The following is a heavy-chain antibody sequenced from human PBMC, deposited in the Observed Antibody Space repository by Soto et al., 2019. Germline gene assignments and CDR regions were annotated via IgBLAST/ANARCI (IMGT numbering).Heavy chain of an antibody. D-gene: IGHD1-26*01. J-gene: IGHJ4*02. CDR1: VFTFSSYG. Sequence: GGSLRLSCAASVFTFSSYGMHWVRQAPGKGLEWVAVISYDGSNKYYADSVKGRFTISRDNSKNTLYLQMNSLRAEDTAVYYCAKDREEWELLFDYWGQGTLVTVSS. CDR3: AKDREEWELLFDY. V-gene: IGHV3-30*18. CDR2: ISYDGSNK.